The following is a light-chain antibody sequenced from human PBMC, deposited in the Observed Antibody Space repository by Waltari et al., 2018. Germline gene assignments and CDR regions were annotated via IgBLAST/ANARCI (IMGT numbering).Light chain of an antibody. CDR1: SSDFGRSNL. V-gene: IGLV2-23*02. Sequence: QSALTPPASVSGSPGQSITVPCTRTSSDFGRSNLVSWYQHHPPKAPKLMIYEVSKRPSGVSNRFSGSKSGNTASLTISGLQPEDEADYYCCSYAGANTYVFGSGTKVTVL. J-gene: IGLJ1*01. CDR3: CSYAGANTYV. CDR2: EVS.